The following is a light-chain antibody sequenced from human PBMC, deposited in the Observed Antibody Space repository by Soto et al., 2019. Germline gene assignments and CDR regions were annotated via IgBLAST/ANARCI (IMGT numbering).Light chain of an antibody. J-gene: IGKJ1*01. CDR1: QTVSSSS. CDR3: QQYNNWPPWT. CDR2: GAS. V-gene: IGKV3-20*01. Sequence: EIVLTQSPGTLSLSPGERATLSCRASQTVSSSSLAWYQQKPGQAPRLLIFGASTRAAGFPDRFSGSGSGTDFTLTISSLQSEDFAVYYCQQYNNWPPWTFGQGTKVDIK.